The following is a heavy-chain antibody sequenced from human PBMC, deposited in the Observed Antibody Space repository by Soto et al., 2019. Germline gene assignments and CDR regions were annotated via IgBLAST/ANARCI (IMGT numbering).Heavy chain of an antibody. Sequence: GSGPTLVNPTETLTLTCTVSGFSLSNARMGVSWIRQPPGKALEWLAHIFSNDEKSYSTSLKSRLTISKDTSKSQVVLTMTNMDPVDTATYYCARIPRGDFWSGYYRGYYYYGMDVWGQGTTVTVSS. V-gene: IGHV2-26*01. J-gene: IGHJ6*02. CDR1: GFSLSNARMG. CDR3: ARIPRGDFWSGYYRGYYYYGMDV. D-gene: IGHD3-3*01. CDR2: IFSNDEK.